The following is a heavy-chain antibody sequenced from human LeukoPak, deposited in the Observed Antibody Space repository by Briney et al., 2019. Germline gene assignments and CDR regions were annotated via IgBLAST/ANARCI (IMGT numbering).Heavy chain of an antibody. CDR2: ISSSSTI. CDR1: GFTFSSYS. Sequence: GGSLRLSCAASGFTFSSYSMNWVRQAPGKGLEWVSYISSSSTIYYADSVKGRFTISRDNAKNSLYLQMNSLRAEDTAVYYCARDGRPSAYCGGDCGFGWGQGTLVTVSS. D-gene: IGHD2-21*02. J-gene: IGHJ4*02. V-gene: IGHV3-48*04. CDR3: ARDGRPSAYCGGDCGFG.